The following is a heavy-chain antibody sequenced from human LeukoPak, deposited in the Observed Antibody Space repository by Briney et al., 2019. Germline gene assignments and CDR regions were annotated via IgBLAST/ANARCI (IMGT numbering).Heavy chain of an antibody. V-gene: IGHV1-8*03. Sequence: GASVKVSCKASGYTFTSYDINWVRQATGQGLEWMGWMNPNSGNTGYAQKFQGRVTITRNTSISTAYMELSSLRSEDTAVYYCARRGHSSSWYIGYYYYYMDVWGKGTTVTVSS. D-gene: IGHD6-13*01. CDR1: GYTFTSYD. J-gene: IGHJ6*03. CDR2: MNPNSGNT. CDR3: ARRGHSSSWYIGYYYYYMDV.